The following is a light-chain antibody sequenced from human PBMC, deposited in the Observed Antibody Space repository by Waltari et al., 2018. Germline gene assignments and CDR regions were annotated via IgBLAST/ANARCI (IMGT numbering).Light chain of an antibody. Sequence: QSALTQPASASGSPGQSITISCTGTSSDVGGYNYVSWYQQHPGKAPKLMIYDVSNRPSGVSIRCSGSKAGNTASLTISELQAEDEADYYCSSYTSSSTLDVFGTGTKVAVL. V-gene: IGLV2-14*03. J-gene: IGLJ1*01. CDR3: SSYTSSSTLDV. CDR2: DVS. CDR1: SSDVGGYNY.